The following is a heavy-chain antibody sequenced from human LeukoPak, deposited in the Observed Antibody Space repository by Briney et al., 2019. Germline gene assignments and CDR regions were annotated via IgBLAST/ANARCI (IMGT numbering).Heavy chain of an antibody. CDR1: GGSISSYY. CDR3: ARDKGGQQLVYFDY. Sequence: PSETLSLTCTVSGGSISSYYWSWIRQPPGKGLEWIGYIYYSGSTNYNPSLKSRVTISVDTSKNQFSLKLSSVTAADTAVYYCARDKGGQQLVYFDYWGQGTLVTVSS. J-gene: IGHJ4*02. D-gene: IGHD6-13*01. V-gene: IGHV4-59*01. CDR2: IYYSGST.